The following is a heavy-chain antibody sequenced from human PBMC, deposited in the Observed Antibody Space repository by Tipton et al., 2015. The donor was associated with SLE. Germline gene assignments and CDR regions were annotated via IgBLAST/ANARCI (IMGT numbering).Heavy chain of an antibody. Sequence: LRLSCTVSGGSISSGGYYWSWIRQHPGKGLEWIGYIYYSGSTYYNPSLKSRVTISVDTSKNQFSLKLSSVTAADTAVYYCARRASSSFFDYWGQGTLVTVSS. CDR2: IYYSGST. CDR3: ARRASSSFFDY. D-gene: IGHD6-6*01. V-gene: IGHV4-31*02. CDR1: GGSISSGGYY. J-gene: IGHJ4*02.